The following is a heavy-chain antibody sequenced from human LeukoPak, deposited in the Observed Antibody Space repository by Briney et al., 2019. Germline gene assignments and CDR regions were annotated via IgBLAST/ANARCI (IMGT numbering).Heavy chain of an antibody. CDR3: ATYRQVLLPFES. D-gene: IGHD2-8*02. CDR1: GFTFDDYG. J-gene: IGHJ4*02. Sequence: GGSLRLSCAASGFTFDDYGMSWVRQAPGKGLEWVSGINNSDGTTYYADSVKGRFTISRDNSKNTLYLQMNSLRAEDTAIYYCATYRQVLLPFESWGQGTLVTVSS. CDR2: INNSDGTT. V-gene: IGHV3-20*04.